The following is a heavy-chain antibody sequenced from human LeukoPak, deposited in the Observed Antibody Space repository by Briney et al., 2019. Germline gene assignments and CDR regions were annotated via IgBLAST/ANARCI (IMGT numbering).Heavy chain of an antibody. Sequence: GESLKISCRGSGYSFPNFWIGWVRQMPGKGVEVIGIIYPGDSETRYSPSFQGQVTISVDKSISTAYLQWSSLRASDTAMYYCARRSSSLSRWFGPWGQGTLVTVSS. V-gene: IGHV5-51*01. J-gene: IGHJ5*02. CDR1: GYSFPNFW. CDR3: ARRSSSLSRWFGP. CDR2: IYPGDSET. D-gene: IGHD6-6*01.